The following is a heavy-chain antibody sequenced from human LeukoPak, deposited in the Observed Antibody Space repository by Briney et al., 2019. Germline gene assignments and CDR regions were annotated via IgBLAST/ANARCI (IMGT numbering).Heavy chain of an antibody. D-gene: IGHD3-9*01. J-gene: IGHJ4*02. Sequence: ASVKVSCKVSGYTLTELSMHWVRQAPGKGLEWMGGFDPEDGETIYAQKFQDRVTMTEDTSTDTAYMELSSLRSEDTAVYYCATDLLDDILTGYHYWGQGTLVTVSS. CDR1: GYTLTELS. CDR3: ATDLLDDILTGYHY. CDR2: FDPEDGET. V-gene: IGHV1-24*01.